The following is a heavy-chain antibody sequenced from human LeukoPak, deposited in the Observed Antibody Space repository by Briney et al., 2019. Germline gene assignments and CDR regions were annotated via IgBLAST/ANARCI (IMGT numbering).Heavy chain of an antibody. Sequence: GGSLRLSCEGSRFSFGDYWMNWVRQAPGKGLEWVASIKQDGSVKHYMDSVKGRFTISRDNAKNPLYLQMDSLRADDTAVYYCARDSEHYDSGAYYDALDMWGQGTLVTVSS. V-gene: IGHV3-7*01. D-gene: IGHD3-22*01. CDR1: RFSFGDYW. CDR3: ARDSEHYDSGAYYDALDM. J-gene: IGHJ3*02. CDR2: IKQDGSVK.